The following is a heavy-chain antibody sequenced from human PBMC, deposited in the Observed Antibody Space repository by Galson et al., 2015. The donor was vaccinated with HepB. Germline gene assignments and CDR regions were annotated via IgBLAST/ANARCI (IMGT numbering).Heavy chain of an antibody. V-gene: IGHV3-23*01. J-gene: IGHJ5*02. CDR2: ISSHDGST. CDR3: ASGFPDGRSGGSYLNR. D-gene: IGHD3-22*01. CDR1: GFTFSTYA. Sequence: SLRLSCAASGFTFSTYAMSWVRQAPGTGLEWVSGISSHDGSTYYADSVKGRVAISRANSKSTLYVELNGLRDEDTAVYYCASGFPDGRSGGSYLNRWGQGTLVTVSS.